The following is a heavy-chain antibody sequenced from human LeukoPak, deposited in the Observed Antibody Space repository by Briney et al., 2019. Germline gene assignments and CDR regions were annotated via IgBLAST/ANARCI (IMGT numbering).Heavy chain of an antibody. J-gene: IGHJ4*02. D-gene: IGHD2-21*02. Sequence: HSGGSLRLSCAASGFTFSSYAMHWVRQAPGKGLEWVAVISYDGSNKYYADSVKGRFTISRDNSKNTLYLQMNSLRAEDTTVYYCAREAHAVVTAGFDYWGQGTLVTVSS. V-gene: IGHV3-30-3*01. CDR2: ISYDGSNK. CDR1: GFTFSSYA. CDR3: AREAHAVVTAGFDY.